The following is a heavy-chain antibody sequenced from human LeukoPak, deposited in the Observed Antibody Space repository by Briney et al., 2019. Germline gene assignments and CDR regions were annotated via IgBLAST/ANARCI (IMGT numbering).Heavy chain of an antibody. Sequence: SQTLSLTCTVSGGSISSSSYYWGWIRQPPGKGLEWIGSIYYSGSTYYNPSLKSRVTISVDTSKYQFSLKLSSVTAADTAVYYCARGRRKYQLLLISPDAFDIWGQGTMVTVSS. CDR3: ARGRRKYQLLLISPDAFDI. J-gene: IGHJ3*02. CDR1: GGSISSSSYY. D-gene: IGHD2-2*01. V-gene: IGHV4-39*01. CDR2: IYYSGST.